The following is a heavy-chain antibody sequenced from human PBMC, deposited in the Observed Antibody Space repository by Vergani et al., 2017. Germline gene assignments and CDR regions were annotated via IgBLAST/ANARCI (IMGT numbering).Heavy chain of an antibody. D-gene: IGHD6-19*01. J-gene: IGHJ5*02. CDR2: IWYDGSNK. V-gene: IGHV3-33*01. Sequence: QVQLVESGGGVVQPGRSLRLSCAASGFTFSSYGMHWVRQAPGKGLEWVAVIWYDGSNKYYADSVKGRFTISRDNSKNTLYLQMNSLRAEDTAVYYCARAIAVAAPVGVGPNWFDPWGQGTLVTVSS. CDR1: GFTFSSYG. CDR3: ARAIAVAAPVGVGPNWFDP.